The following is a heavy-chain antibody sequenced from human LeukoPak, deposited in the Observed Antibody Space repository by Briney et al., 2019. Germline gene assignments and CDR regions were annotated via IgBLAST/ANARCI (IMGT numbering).Heavy chain of an antibody. D-gene: IGHD6-13*01. V-gene: IGHV3-11*01. Sequence: GGSLRLSCAGSRLSLRDYYMNWTRQAPGKGLEWVAYISNDGGTMAYADSVRRRFTISRDNAKNSLFLQMDSLRVEDTAVYYCAREGEHGSSWGQGTLVAVST. CDR1: RLSLRDYY. CDR2: ISNDGGTM. CDR3: AREGEHGSS. J-gene: IGHJ4*02.